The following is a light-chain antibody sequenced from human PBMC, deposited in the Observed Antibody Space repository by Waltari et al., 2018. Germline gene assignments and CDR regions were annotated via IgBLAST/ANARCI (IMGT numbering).Light chain of an antibody. J-gene: IGLJ2*01. V-gene: IGLV2-23*02. CDR1: RSAVARYHL. Sequence: QSALTQPASVSGSPGQSITIPCTGTRSAVARYHLLSWYQQYPGKAPKLMIYEVTKPPSRISNRFSGSKSGNTASLTISGLQAEDEADYYCCSYAGGSTLVFGGGTKLTVL. CDR2: EVT. CDR3: CSYAGGSTLV.